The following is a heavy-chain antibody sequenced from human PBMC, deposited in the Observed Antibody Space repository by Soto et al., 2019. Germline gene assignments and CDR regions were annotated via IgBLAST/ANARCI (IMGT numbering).Heavy chain of an antibody. CDR1: GGSISSYY. Sequence: QVQLQESGPGLVKPSETLSLTCTVSGGSISSYYWSWIRQPPGKGLEWIGYIHYSGITNYNPSLKSRLTISVDTSKNQFSLKLSSGTAAETAVYYCARYKSSYYYGMDVWGQGTTVTGSS. D-gene: IGHD1-20*01. CDR3: ARYKSSYYYGMDV. V-gene: IGHV4-59*01. CDR2: IHYSGIT. J-gene: IGHJ6*02.